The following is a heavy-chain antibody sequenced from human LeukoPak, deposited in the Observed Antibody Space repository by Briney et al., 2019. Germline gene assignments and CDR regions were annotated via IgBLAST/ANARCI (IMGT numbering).Heavy chain of an antibody. CDR3: ARGRGGDGYNWLCYFDY. J-gene: IGHJ4*02. CDR2: ISYDGSNK. V-gene: IGHV3-30-3*01. CDR1: GFTFSSYA. Sequence: GGSLRLSCAASGFTFSSYAMHWVRQAPGKGLEWVAVISYDGSNKYYADSVKGRFTISRDNSKNTLYLQMNSLRSEDTAGYYCARGRGGDGYNWLCYFDYWGQGTLVTVSS. D-gene: IGHD5-24*01.